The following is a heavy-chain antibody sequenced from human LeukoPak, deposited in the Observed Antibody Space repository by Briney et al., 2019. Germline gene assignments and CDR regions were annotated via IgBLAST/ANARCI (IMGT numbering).Heavy chain of an antibody. CDR1: GGSISSYY. Sequence: SETLSLTCTVSGGSISSYYWSWIRQPAGKGLEWIGRIYTSGSTNYNPSLKSRVTMSVDTSKNHFSLKLSSVTAADTAVYYCARDPYSSSPRSYYYYYMDVWGKGTTVTVSS. V-gene: IGHV4-4*07. CDR3: ARDPYSSSPRSYYYYYMDV. D-gene: IGHD6-13*01. CDR2: IYTSGST. J-gene: IGHJ6*03.